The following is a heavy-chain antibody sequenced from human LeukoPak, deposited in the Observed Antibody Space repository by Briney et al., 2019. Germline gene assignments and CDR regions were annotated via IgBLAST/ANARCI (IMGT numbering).Heavy chain of an antibody. Sequence: TGGSLRLSCAASGFTFSSYWMHWVRQAPGKGLVWVSRINSDGSSTSYADSVKGRFTISRDNSKNTLHLQMNSLRAEDTAVYYCAKDRSSRASYGMDAWGQGTTVTVSS. CDR3: AKDRSSRASYGMDA. CDR2: INSDGSST. CDR1: GFTFSSYW. V-gene: IGHV3-74*01. D-gene: IGHD6-13*01. J-gene: IGHJ6*02.